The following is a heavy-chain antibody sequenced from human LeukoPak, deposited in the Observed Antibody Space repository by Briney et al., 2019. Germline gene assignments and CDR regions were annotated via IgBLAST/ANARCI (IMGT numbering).Heavy chain of an antibody. D-gene: IGHD2-2*01. V-gene: IGHV1-2*02. CDR3: ARRYCDSTRCYDAFDI. CDR2: INPNSGGT. Sequence: ASVKVSCKASGYTFTGYYIHWVRQAPGQGREWMGWINPNSGGTNYAQKFQGRVTMTRDTSISTAYMELSGLRSDDTAAYYCARRYCDSTRCYDAFDIWGQGTMVTVSS. J-gene: IGHJ3*02. CDR1: GYTFTGYY.